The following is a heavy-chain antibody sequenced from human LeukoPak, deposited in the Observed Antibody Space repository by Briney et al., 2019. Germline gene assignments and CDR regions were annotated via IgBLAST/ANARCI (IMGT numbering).Heavy chain of an antibody. CDR3: ARRGRYSSSWYWLDP. CDR1: GYTFTSYW. V-gene: IGHV5-51*01. Sequence: GESLKISCEGSGYTFTSYWIGWVRQVPGKGLEWMGIIYPGDSDTRYSPSFQGQVTISVDKSISTAYLQWNNLKASDSAMYYCARRGRYSSSWYWLDPWGQGTLVTVSS. D-gene: IGHD6-13*01. CDR2: IYPGDSDT. J-gene: IGHJ5*02.